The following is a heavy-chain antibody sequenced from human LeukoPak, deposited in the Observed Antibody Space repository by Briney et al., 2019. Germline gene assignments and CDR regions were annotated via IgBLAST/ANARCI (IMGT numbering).Heavy chain of an antibody. CDR1: GGSFSGYY. V-gene: IGHV4-34*01. J-gene: IGHJ6*03. CDR2: INHSGST. D-gene: IGHD4-11*01. CDR3: ARDRGYSNYDYYYYYYMDV. Sequence: PSETLSLTCAVYGGSFSGYYWSWIRQPPGKGLEWIGEINHSGSTNYNPSLKSRVTISVDTSKNQFSLKLSSVTAADTAVYYCARDRGYSNYDYYYYYYMDVWGKGTTVTVSS.